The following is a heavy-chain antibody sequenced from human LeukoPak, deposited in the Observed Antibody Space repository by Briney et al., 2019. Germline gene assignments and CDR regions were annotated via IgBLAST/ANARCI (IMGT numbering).Heavy chain of an antibody. V-gene: IGHV4-61*08. CDR1: GGSVSSGGYS. Sequence: SETLSLTCTVSGGSVSSGGYSWNWIRQPPGKRLEWIGYIYNSGGTSYNPSLTSRVTISVDTSKNQFSLNLSSVTAADTAVYYCARGGNSNNWRYFFDYWGQGTPVTVSS. CDR2: IYNSGGT. J-gene: IGHJ4*02. CDR3: ARGGNSNNWRYFFDY. D-gene: IGHD1-1*01.